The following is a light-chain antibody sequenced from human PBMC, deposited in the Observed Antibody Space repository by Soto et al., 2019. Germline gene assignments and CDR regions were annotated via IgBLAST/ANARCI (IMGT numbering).Light chain of an antibody. J-gene: IGKJ1*01. Sequence: DIVMTQSPLSLPVTPGEPASISCRSSQSLLHRNGYNYLDWYLQRPGQSPQLLIFLGSNRASGVPESFSGSVSGTDFTLKISRVEAEDVGVYYCMQALQTPLTFGQGTKVEIK. CDR3: MQALQTPLT. CDR2: LGS. V-gene: IGKV2-28*01. CDR1: QSLLHRNGYNY.